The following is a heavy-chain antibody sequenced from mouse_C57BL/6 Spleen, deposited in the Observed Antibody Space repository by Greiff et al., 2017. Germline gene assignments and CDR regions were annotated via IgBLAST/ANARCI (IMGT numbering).Heavy chain of an antibody. D-gene: IGHD1-1*01. J-gene: IGHJ2*01. Sequence: QVQLKQPGAELVRPGTSVKFSCKASGYTFTSSWMHWVKQRPGQGLEWIGVIDPSDSYTNYNQKFKGKATLTVDTSSSTAYMQLSSLTSEDSAVYYCARGTAVDYWGQGTTLTVSS. CDR3: ARGTAVDY. CDR2: IDPSDSYT. V-gene: IGHV1-59*01. CDR1: GYTFTSSW.